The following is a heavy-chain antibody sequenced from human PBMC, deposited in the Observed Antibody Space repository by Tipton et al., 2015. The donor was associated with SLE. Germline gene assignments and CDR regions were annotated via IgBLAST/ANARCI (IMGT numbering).Heavy chain of an antibody. Sequence: TLSLTCTVSGGSVSSGSYYWSWIRQPAGKGLEWIGRIYTSGSTDYNPSLKSRVTISVDTYKNQFSLRLSSVTAADTAVYYCARVGNIWGEGDYWGQGTLVTVSS. CDR3: ARVGNIWGEGDY. D-gene: IGHD1/OR15-1a*01. CDR1: GGSVSSGSYY. J-gene: IGHJ4*02. V-gene: IGHV4-61*02. CDR2: IYTSGST.